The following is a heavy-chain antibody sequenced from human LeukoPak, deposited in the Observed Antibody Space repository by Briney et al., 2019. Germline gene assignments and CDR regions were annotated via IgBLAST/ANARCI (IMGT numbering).Heavy chain of an antibody. CDR1: GGTFSSYA. CDR2: INPNSGGT. V-gene: IGHV1-2*02. Sequence: ASVKVSCKASGGTFSSYAINWVRQAPGQGLEWMGWINPNSGGTNYAQKFQGRVTMTRDTSISTAYMELSRLRSDDTAVYYCARDYSSSWYGIGDYMDVWGKGTTVTVSS. J-gene: IGHJ6*03. CDR3: ARDYSSSWYGIGDYMDV. D-gene: IGHD6-13*01.